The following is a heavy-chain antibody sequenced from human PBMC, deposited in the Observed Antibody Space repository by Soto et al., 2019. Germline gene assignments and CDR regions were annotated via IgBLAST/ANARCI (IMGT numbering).Heavy chain of an antibody. J-gene: IGHJ4*02. CDR3: AKVFYYYDSSGYYYFDY. Sequence: EVQLLESGGGLAQPGGSLRLACAASGFTFSNYAMSWVRQAPGKGLEWVSAFSARGDSTYYADSVKGRFTISRDNSRNTLYLQMDSLRAEDTAVYYCAKVFYYYDSSGYYYFDYWGQGTLVTVSS. CDR2: FSARGDST. D-gene: IGHD3-22*01. V-gene: IGHV3-23*01. CDR1: GFTFSNYA.